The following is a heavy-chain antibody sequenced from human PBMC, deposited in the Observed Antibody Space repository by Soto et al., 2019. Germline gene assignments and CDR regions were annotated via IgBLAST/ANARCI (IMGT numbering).Heavy chain of an antibody. V-gene: IGHV4-61*01. D-gene: IGHD3-22*01. J-gene: IGHJ1*01. Sequence: SETLSLTCTVSGGSVSSGSYYWSWIRQPPGKGLEWIGYIYYSGSTNYNPSLKSRVTISVDTSKNQSSLKLSSVTAADTAVYYCASRQSYYYDSSGYFYFQHWGQGTLVTVSS. CDR2: IYYSGST. CDR3: ASRQSYYYDSSGYFYFQH. CDR1: GGSVSSGSYY.